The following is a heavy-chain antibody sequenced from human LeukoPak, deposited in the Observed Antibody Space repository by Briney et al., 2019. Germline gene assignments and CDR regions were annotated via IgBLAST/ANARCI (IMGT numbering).Heavy chain of an antibody. Sequence: ASVKVSCKASGYTFTSYDINWVRQATGQGLEWMGWMNPNSGNTGYAQKFQGRVTMTRNTSISTAYMELSSLRSEDTAVYYCARSDYCDYWHYYYYMDVWGKGTTVTVSS. CDR1: GYTFTSYD. CDR2: MNPNSGNT. CDR3: ARSDYCDYWHYYYYMDV. J-gene: IGHJ6*03. D-gene: IGHD4-17*01. V-gene: IGHV1-8*01.